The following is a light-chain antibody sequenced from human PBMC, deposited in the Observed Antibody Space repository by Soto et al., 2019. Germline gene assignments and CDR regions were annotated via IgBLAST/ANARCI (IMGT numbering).Light chain of an antibody. V-gene: IGLV2-14*01. CDR2: GVT. CDR1: SSDVGGYNY. CDR3: SSYTSSTTLSVV. J-gene: IGLJ2*01. Sequence: QSALTQPASVSGSPRQSITISCTGTSSDVGGYNYVSWYQQHPGKAPKLMIYGVTNRPSGVSNRFSGSKSGNTASLTISGLQAEDEADYYSSSYTSSTTLSVVFGGGTKLTVL.